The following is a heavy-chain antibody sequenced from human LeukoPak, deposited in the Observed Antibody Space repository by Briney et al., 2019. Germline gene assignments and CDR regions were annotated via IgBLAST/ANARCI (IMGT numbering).Heavy chain of an antibody. CDR2: ISYDGSNK. CDR1: GFTFSSYA. D-gene: IGHD3-22*01. CDR3: ASGYYYYDSSGPFDY. V-gene: IGHV3-30-3*01. J-gene: IGHJ4*02. Sequence: GGSLRLSCAASGFTFSSYAMHWVRQAPGKGLEWVAVISYDGSNKYYADSVKGRFTISRDNSKNTLYLQMNSLRAEDTAVYYCASGYYYYDSSGPFDYWGQGTLVTVSS.